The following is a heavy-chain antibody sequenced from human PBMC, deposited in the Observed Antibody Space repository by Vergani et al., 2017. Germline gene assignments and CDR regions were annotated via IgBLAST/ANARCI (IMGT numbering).Heavy chain of an antibody. CDR2: IYYSGST. D-gene: IGHD6-19*01. CDR3: ARPYSSGWYYFDY. J-gene: IGHJ4*02. V-gene: IGHV4-39*01. CDR1: GGSISSSIYY. Sequence: QLQLQESGPGLVKPSETLSLTCTVSGGSISSSIYYWGWIRQPPGKGLEWIGSIYYSGSTYYNPSLKSRVTISVDTSKNQFSLKLSSVTAADTAVYYCARPYSSGWYYFDYWGQGTLVTVSS.